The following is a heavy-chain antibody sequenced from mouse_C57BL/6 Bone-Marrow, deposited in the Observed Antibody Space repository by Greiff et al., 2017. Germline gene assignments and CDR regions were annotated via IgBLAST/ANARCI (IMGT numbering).Heavy chain of an antibody. CDR2: IYPRSGNT. V-gene: IGHV1-81*01. CDR1: GYTFTSYG. J-gene: IGHJ4*01. CDR3: AREATTVVAWYAMDY. Sequence: VQLQQSGAELARPGASVKLSCKASGYTFTSYGISWVKQRPGQGLEWIGEIYPRSGNTNYNEKFKGKATLTADKSSSTAYMELRSLTSEDSAVYFCAREATTVVAWYAMDYWGQGTSVTVSS. D-gene: IGHD1-1*01.